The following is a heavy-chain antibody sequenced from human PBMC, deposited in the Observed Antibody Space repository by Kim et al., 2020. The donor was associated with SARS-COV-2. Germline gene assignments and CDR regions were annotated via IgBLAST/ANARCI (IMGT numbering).Heavy chain of an antibody. V-gene: IGHV4-34*01. D-gene: IGHD6-13*01. CDR3: ARGRTAAGTEGDY. Sequence: SETLSLTCAVYGGSFSGYYWSWIRQPPGKGLEWIGEINHSGSTNYNPSLKSRVTISVDTSKNQFSLKLSSVTAADTAVYYCARGRTAAGTEGDYWGQGTLVTVSS. CDR1: GGSFSGYY. J-gene: IGHJ4*02. CDR2: INHSGST.